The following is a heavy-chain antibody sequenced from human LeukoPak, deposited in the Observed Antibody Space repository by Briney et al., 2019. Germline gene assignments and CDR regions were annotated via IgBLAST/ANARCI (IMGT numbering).Heavy chain of an antibody. Sequence: ASVKVSCKASGYTFTSYYMHWVRQAPGQGLEWMGIINPSGGSTSYAQKFQGRVTMIRDMSTSTVYMELSSLRSEDTAVYYCASGSDYYDSRSFWDYWGQGTLVTVSS. CDR1: GYTFTSYY. V-gene: IGHV1-46*01. CDR2: INPSGGST. J-gene: IGHJ4*02. D-gene: IGHD3-22*01. CDR3: ASGSDYYDSRSFWDY.